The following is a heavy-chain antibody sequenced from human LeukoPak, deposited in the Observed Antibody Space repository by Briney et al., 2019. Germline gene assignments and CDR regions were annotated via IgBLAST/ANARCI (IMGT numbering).Heavy chain of an antibody. V-gene: IGHV3-33*06. CDR2: IWYDGSNK. CDR3: AKRAMRDFDAFDI. J-gene: IGHJ3*02. Sequence: PGGSLRLSCAPSGFTFSSYGMPWVRQAPGTGLEWLAVIWYDGSNKYYADSVKGRFTISRDNSKNTLYLQMNSLRAEDTAVYYCAKRAMRDFDAFDIWGQGTMVTVSS. D-gene: IGHD5-24*01. CDR1: GFTFSSYG.